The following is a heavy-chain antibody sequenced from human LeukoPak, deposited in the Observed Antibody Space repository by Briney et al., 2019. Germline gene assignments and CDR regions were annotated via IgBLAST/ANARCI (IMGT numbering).Heavy chain of an antibody. D-gene: IGHD6-19*01. J-gene: IGHJ4*02. V-gene: IGHV3-33*01. CDR3: ARDLSAAFDF. CDR2: LVYDARS. CDR1: GFPFSSYG. Sequence: GGSLRLSCAASGFPFSSYGMHWVRQAPGKGLEWVARLVYDARSDYANSVKGRFSISRNDSKNTLFLDMSNLRVEDTALYYCARDLSAAFDFWGQGVLVTVSS.